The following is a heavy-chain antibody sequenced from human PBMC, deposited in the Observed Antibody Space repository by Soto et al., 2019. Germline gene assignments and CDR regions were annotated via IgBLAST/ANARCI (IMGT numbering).Heavy chain of an antibody. CDR1: GFTFSSYA. CDR2: ISGSGGST. CDR3: AKGATMIVVVITTDY. V-gene: IGHV3-23*01. J-gene: IGHJ4*02. D-gene: IGHD3-22*01. Sequence: GGSLRLSCAASGFTFSSYAMGWVRQAPGKGLEWVSAISGSGGSTYYADSVKGRFTISRDNSKNTLYLQMNSLRAEDTAVYYCAKGATMIVVVITTDYWGQGTLVTVSS.